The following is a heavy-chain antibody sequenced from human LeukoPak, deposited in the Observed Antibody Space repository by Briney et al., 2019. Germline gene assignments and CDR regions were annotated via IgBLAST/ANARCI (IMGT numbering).Heavy chain of an antibody. J-gene: IGHJ4*02. V-gene: IGHV1-2*02. CDR1: GYSFTTYY. CDR3: ARGGGRSWFDY. Sequence: ASVKVSCKASGYSFTTYYMHWVRQAPGQGLEWMGWINPNSGGTQYAQNFQGRVTMTRDTSISTAYMELSNLRSDDTAVYCCARGGGRSWFDYWGQGTLVTVTS. CDR2: INPNSGGT. D-gene: IGHD3-16*01.